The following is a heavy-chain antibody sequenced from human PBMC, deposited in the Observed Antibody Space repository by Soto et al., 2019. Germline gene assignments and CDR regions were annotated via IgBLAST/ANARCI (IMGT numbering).Heavy chain of an antibody. CDR1: GFTFSYYW. D-gene: IGHD3-22*01. V-gene: IGHV3-74*01. CDR3: ARALLRSRYHDTSGYYQFDF. CDR2: INSDGTGT. Sequence: HPGGSLRLSCAVSGFTFSYYWMHWVRQAPGKGLVWVSHINSDGTGTTYADSVKGRFTISRDNAKNTLYLQMNSLRAEDTAMYYCARALLRSRYHDTSGYYQFDFWGQGTQVTVSS. J-gene: IGHJ4*02.